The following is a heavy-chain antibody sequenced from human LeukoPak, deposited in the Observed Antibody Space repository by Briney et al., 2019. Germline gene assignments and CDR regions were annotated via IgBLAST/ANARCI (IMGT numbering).Heavy chain of an antibody. CDR2: IKKDGGEK. D-gene: IGHD3-16*01. Sequence: GGSLRLSCAASGFSFGSNWMTWVRQAPGKGLEWVANIKKDGGEKYYVDSVKGRFTISRDNTKNSLYLQMNSLRAEDTAIYHCASGGFSHGYWGQGTLVTVSS. J-gene: IGHJ4*02. V-gene: IGHV3-7*05. CDR1: GFSFGSNW. CDR3: ASGGFSHGY.